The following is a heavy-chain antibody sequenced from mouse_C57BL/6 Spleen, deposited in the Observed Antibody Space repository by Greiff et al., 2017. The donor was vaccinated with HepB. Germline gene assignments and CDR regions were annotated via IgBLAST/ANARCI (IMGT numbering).Heavy chain of an antibody. J-gene: IGHJ4*01. D-gene: IGHD1-1*01. V-gene: IGHV1-9*01. CDR2: ILPGSGST. CDR1: GYTFTGYW. CDR3: ARETSSSYRNFYAMDY. Sequence: QVQLQQSGAELMKPGASVKLSCKATGYTFTGYWIEWVKQRPGHGLEWIGEILPGSGSTNYNEKFKGKATFTADTSSNTSYMQLSSLTTEDSAIYYCARETSSSYRNFYAMDYWGQGTSVTVSS.